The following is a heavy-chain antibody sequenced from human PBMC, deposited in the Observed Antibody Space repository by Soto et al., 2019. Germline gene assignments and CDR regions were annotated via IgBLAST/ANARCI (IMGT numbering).Heavy chain of an antibody. D-gene: IGHD2-15*01. CDR2: ISAYNGNT. CDR3: ARDLGGVVVVAASGLDY. Sequence: QVQLVQSGAEVKKPGASVKVSCKASGYTFTSYGISWVRQAPGQGLEWMGWISAYNGNTNYAQKLQGRVTMTTDTSXSXXYMELRSLRSDDTAVYYCARDLGGVVVVAASGLDYWGQGTLVTVSS. V-gene: IGHV1-18*01. J-gene: IGHJ4*02. CDR1: GYTFTSYG.